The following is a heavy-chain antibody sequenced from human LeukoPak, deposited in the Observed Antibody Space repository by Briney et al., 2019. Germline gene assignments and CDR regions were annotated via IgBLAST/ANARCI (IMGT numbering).Heavy chain of an antibody. V-gene: IGHV4-34*01. Sequence: SETLSLTCAVYGGSFSGYYWSWIRQPPGKGLEWIGEINHSGSTNYSPSLKSRVTISVDTSKNQFSLKLSSVTAADTAVYYCASHSRYSGSYSDYWGQGTLVTVSS. CDR2: INHSGST. CDR3: ASHSRYSGSYSDY. D-gene: IGHD1-26*01. CDR1: GGSFSGYY. J-gene: IGHJ4*02.